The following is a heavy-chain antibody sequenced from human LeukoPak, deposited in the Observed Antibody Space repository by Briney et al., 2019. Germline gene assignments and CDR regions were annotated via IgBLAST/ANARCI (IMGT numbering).Heavy chain of an antibody. CDR1: GFTFSSYA. V-gene: IGHV3-7*01. D-gene: IGHD5-12*01. CDR3: ARVGTYSGYDYGWMNY. Sequence: GGSLRLSCAASGFTFSSYAMSWVRQAPGKGLEWVASINPDGNKKYSADSVKGRFTISRDNAKNSLYLQMNSLRAEDTAVYYCARVGTYSGYDYGWMNYWGQGTLVTVSS. CDR2: INPDGNKK. J-gene: IGHJ4*02.